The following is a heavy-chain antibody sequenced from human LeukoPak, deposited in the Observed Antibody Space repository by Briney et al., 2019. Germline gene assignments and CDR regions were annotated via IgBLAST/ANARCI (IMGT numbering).Heavy chain of an antibody. V-gene: IGHV1-18*01. CDR1: GYTFTSYG. Sequence: GASVKVSCKASGYTFTSYGISWVRQAPGQGLEWMGWISAYNGNTNYAQKLQGRVTMTTDTSTSTAYMELRSLRSDDTAVYYCARVVVVPAATPKRYYMDVWGKGTTVTVSS. D-gene: IGHD2-2*01. CDR3: ARVVVVPAATPKRYYMDV. J-gene: IGHJ6*03. CDR2: ISAYNGNT.